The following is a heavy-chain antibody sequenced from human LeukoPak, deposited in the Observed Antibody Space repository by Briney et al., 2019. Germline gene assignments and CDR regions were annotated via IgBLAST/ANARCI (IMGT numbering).Heavy chain of an antibody. D-gene: IGHD3-22*01. CDR3: AREVLYYYDSSGYYYFDY. CDR2: IIPIFGTA. Sequence: ASVKVSCKASGGTFSSYAISWVRQAPGQGLEWMGGIIPIFGTANYAQKFQGRVTITADESTSTAYMELSSLRSEDTAVYYCAREVLYYYDSSGYYYFDYWGQGTLVTVSS. J-gene: IGHJ4*02. V-gene: IGHV1-69*13. CDR1: GGTFSSYA.